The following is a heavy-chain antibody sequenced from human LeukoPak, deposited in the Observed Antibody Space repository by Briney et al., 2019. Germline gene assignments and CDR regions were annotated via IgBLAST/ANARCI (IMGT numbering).Heavy chain of an antibody. D-gene: IGHD5-12*01. V-gene: IGHV4-59*08. CDR2: IYYSGST. J-gene: IGHJ4*02. CDR1: GGSISSYY. Sequence: SETLSLTCTVSGGSISSYYWSWIRQPPGKGLEWIGYIYYSGSTNYKSSLKSRVTISVDTSKNQFSLKLSSVTAADTAVYYCARLRSGYDLFDYWGQGTLVTVSS. CDR3: ARLRSGYDLFDY.